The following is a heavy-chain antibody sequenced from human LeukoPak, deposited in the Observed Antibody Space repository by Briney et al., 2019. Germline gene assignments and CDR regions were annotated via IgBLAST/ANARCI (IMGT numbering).Heavy chain of an antibody. V-gene: IGHV1-18*01. D-gene: IGHD1-26*01. CDR1: GYTFTNYG. J-gene: IGHJ5*02. CDR2: ISTNSDIS. CDR3: PRDWDAMNNCFDP. Sequence: GASVKVSCKASGYTFTNYGVSWVRQAPGRGLEWMGWISTNSDISTYAQTLQGRFTMTTDTATTTAYMELNNLTFDVTAVYYCPRDWDAMNNCFDPWGQGTPVTVYS.